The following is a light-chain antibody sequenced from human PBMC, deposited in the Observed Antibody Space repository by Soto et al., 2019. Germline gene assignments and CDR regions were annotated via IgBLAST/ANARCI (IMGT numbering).Light chain of an antibody. Sequence: DIQLTQSPSSLSASVGDRVTITCRASQGISSYLAWYQQRPGKAPKLLMYGASTLQSGVPSRFSGSASGTTFTLTINSLQPEDFATYYCQQHNNFPRTFGQGTKVE. V-gene: IGKV1-9*01. CDR1: QGISSY. CDR3: QQHNNFPRT. J-gene: IGKJ1*01. CDR2: GAS.